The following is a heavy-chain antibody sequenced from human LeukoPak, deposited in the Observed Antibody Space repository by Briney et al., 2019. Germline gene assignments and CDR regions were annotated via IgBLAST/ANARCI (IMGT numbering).Heavy chain of an antibody. Sequence: GGSLRLSCAASGFTVSTNSMSWVRQAPGKGLEWLSIISGGGTSTYSVDSVKGRFTISRDNSKNTLYLHMNSLGVDDTAAYFCAKGHGDYGTGFDCWGQGTLVTVSS. CDR1: GFTVSTNS. V-gene: IGHV3-23*01. CDR2: ISGGGTST. D-gene: IGHD4-17*01. CDR3: AKGHGDYGTGFDC. J-gene: IGHJ4*02.